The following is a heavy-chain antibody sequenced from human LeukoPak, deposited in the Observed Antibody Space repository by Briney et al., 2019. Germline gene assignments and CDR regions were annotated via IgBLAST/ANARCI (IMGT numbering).Heavy chain of an antibody. D-gene: IGHD1-14*01. V-gene: IGHV3-30*02. CDR3: AKGTGSYYDY. J-gene: IGHJ4*02. Sequence: GGSLRLSCAASGFTFSSYGMHWVRQAPGKGLEWVAFIRSDGSNKYYADSVKGRFTISRDNIKNTLYLQMNSLRVEDTAVYYCAKGTGSYYDYWGQGTLVTVSS. CDR1: GFTFSSYG. CDR2: IRSDGSNK.